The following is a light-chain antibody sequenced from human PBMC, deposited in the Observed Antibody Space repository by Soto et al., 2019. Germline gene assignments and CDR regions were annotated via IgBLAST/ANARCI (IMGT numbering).Light chain of an antibody. CDR2: DDS. CDR3: QVFDFSSDAVV. CDR1: NIGSTS. Sequence: SYELTQPPSVSVAPGQTARIPCGGNNIGSTSVHWYQQNPGQAPVLVVYDDSDRPSGIPERFSGSNSGNTATLTISRVEAGDEADYYCQVFDFSSDAVVFGGGTKVTVL. J-gene: IGLJ2*01. V-gene: IGLV3-21*02.